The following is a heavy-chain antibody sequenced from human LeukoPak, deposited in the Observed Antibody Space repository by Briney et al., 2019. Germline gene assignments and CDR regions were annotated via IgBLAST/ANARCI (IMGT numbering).Heavy chain of an antibody. D-gene: IGHD6-13*01. V-gene: IGHV1-2*04. CDR2: INPSSGGT. J-gene: IGHJ4*02. Sequence: ASVKVSCKAPAYIFTGFYIHWVRQAPGQGLEWMGWINPSSGGTNYAQKFQGWVTMTRDTSISTAYMELSRLKSADTAVYFCAGDYGTTLYSSSWSLGYWGQGTLVTVSS. CDR3: AGDYGTTLYSSSWSLGY. CDR1: AYIFTGFY.